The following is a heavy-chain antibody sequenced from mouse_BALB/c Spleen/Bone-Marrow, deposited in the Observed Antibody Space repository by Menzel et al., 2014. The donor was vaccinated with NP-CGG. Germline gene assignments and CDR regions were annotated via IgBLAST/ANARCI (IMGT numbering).Heavy chain of an antibody. CDR3: ARGSYFYSMDY. Sequence: QVQLQQPGPGLVAPSQSLSITCTISGFSLASYGVHWVRQPPGKGLEWLGVMWAGGSTNYNSALTSKLSISKDNSESQVFLKMNSLQTHDTAMYYCARGSYFYSMDYWGQGTSVTVSS. CDR1: GFSLASYG. CDR2: MWAGGST. J-gene: IGHJ4*01. V-gene: IGHV2-9*02.